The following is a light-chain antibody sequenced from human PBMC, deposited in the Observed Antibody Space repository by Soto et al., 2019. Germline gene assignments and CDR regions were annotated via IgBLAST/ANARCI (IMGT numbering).Light chain of an antibody. CDR2: AVS. CDR1: QSLLHSDGKTY. CDR3: MQATHRLLT. J-gene: IGKJ4*01. Sequence: DIVMTQAPLSLSVTPGQPASISCKSSQSLLHSDGKTYLSWYLQKPGQPPQLLMYAVSIRFSGVPDRFRGSGSVTDFTLSISRMEAADVGIYYCMQATHRLLTFGGGTKVDIK. V-gene: IGKV2-29*03.